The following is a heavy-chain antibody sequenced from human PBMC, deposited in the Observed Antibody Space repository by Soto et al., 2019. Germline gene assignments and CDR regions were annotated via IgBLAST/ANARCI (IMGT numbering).Heavy chain of an antibody. Sequence: QLQLQACGSGLVEPSQTLSITSVVSGVSISSSNFYWNWLRQPPGEGLVWLEKIYHSGETHSTPYLQSLVTILNDTFKIHLAVRLNSVTAADTAMYYCVTDHFERGDSGPYDAFDIWVRWPMLIACS. V-gene: IGHV4-30-2*01. CDR2: IYHSGET. J-gene: IGHJ3*02. CDR3: VTDHFERGDSGPYDAFDI. CDR1: GVSISSSNFY. D-gene: IGHD2-21*01.